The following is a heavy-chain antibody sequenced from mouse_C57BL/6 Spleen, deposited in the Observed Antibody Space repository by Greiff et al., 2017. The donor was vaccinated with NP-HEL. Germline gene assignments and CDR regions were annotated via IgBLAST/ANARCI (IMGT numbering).Heavy chain of an antibody. CDR1: GYAFTNYL. CDR2: INPGSGGT. D-gene: IGHD2-4*01. CDR3: ARWDDYGAWFAY. V-gene: IGHV1-54*01. Sequence: QVQLKQSGAELVRPGTSVKVSCKASGYAFTNYLIEWVKQRPGQGLEWIGVINPGSGGTNYNEKFKGKATLTADKSSSTAYMQLSSLTSEDSAVYFCARWDDYGAWFAYWGQGTLVTVSA. J-gene: IGHJ3*01.